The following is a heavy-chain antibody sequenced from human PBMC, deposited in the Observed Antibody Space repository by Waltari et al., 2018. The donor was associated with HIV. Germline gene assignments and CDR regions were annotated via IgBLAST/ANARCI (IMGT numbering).Heavy chain of an antibody. CDR1: GPGFSCYY. V-gene: IGHV4-34*01. CDR2: VSHSGAT. J-gene: IGHJ5*02. Sequence: QVQLQQWGTGLLKPSATLSLMCAIHGPGFSCYYWSWIRQSPAMGLEWRGEVSHSGATNYNPSCEGRVSISADMSKNQLSLNLTSLTAADTGVYFCARGSQHHDHWGQGTPVTVSS. CDR3: ARGSQHHDH.